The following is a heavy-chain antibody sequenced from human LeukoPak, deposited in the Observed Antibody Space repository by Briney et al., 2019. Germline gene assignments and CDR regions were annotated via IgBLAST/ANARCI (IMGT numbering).Heavy chain of an antibody. Sequence: GSSVKVSCKSSGGTFSSYGISWVRQAPGQGLEWMGWISAYNGNTNYAQKLQGRVTMTTDTSTSTAYMELRSLRSDDTAVYYCARARGVVPAPNDYWGQGTLVTVSS. D-gene: IGHD2-2*01. V-gene: IGHV1-18*01. CDR2: ISAYNGNT. CDR3: ARARGVVPAPNDY. J-gene: IGHJ4*02. CDR1: GGTFSSYG.